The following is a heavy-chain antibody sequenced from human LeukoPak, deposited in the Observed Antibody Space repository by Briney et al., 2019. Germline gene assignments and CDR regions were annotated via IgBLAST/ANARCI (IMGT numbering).Heavy chain of an antibody. CDR1: GFTFSSYS. CDR2: ISSSSSYI. Sequence: GGSLRLSCAASGFTFSSYSMNWVRQAPGKGLEWVSSISSSSSYIYHADSVKGRFTISRDNAKNSLYLQMNSLRAEDTAVYYCARARTAVVTDWGQGTLVTVSS. J-gene: IGHJ4*02. V-gene: IGHV3-21*01. D-gene: IGHD4-23*01. CDR3: ARARTAVVTD.